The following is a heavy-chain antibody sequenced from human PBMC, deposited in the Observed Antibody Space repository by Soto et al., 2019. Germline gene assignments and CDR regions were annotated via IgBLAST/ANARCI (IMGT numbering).Heavy chain of an antibody. CDR3: ARAVTTVTPDLDY. V-gene: IGHV3-74*01. CDR1: GFIFSSYW. CDR2: INSDGSST. J-gene: IGHJ4*02. Sequence: PGGSLRLSCAASGFIFSSYWMHWVRQAPGKGLVWVSRINSDGSSTSYADSVKGRFTISRDNAKNTLYLQMNSLRAEDTAVYYCARAVTTVTPDLDYWGQGTLVTVSS. D-gene: IGHD4-4*01.